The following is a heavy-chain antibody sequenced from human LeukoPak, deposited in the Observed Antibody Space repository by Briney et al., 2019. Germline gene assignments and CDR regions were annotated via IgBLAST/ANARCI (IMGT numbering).Heavy chain of an antibody. Sequence: GASVKVSCKASGGTFSSYAISWVRQAPGQGLEWMGGIIPIFGTANYAQKFQGRVTMTRNTSISTAYMELSSLRSGDTAVYYCARAGGLGYCTNGVCSTLDNWFDPWGQGTLVTVSS. V-gene: IGHV1-69*05. CDR3: ARAGGLGYCTNGVCSTLDNWFDP. D-gene: IGHD2-8*01. CDR2: IIPIFGTA. J-gene: IGHJ5*02. CDR1: GGTFSSYA.